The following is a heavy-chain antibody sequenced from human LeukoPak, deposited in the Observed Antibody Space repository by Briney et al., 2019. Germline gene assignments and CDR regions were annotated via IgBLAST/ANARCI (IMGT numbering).Heavy chain of an antibody. Sequence: GSLRLSCADSGFTFSSYAMSWVRPAPGKGLEWVSTINNNGGSTSYADSVKGRFTISRDNSKNTLYLQMNSLRAEDTAVYYCAKPVTVSSPFDYWGQGTLVSVSS. CDR3: AKPVTVSSPFDY. J-gene: IGHJ4*02. CDR1: GFTFSSYA. D-gene: IGHD3-10*01. CDR2: INNNGGST. V-gene: IGHV3-23*01.